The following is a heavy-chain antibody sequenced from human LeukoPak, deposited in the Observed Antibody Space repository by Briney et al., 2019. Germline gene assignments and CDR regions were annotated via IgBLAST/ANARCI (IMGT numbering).Heavy chain of an antibody. Sequence: GSLRLSCAASGFTFSSYAMSWIRQPPGKGLEWIGEINHSGSTNYNPSLKSRVTISVDTSKNQFSLKLSSVTAADTAVYYCARPVAGSFDYWGQGTLVTVSS. J-gene: IGHJ4*02. CDR1: GFTFSSYA. CDR3: ARPVAGSFDY. D-gene: IGHD6-19*01. V-gene: IGHV4-34*01. CDR2: INHSGST.